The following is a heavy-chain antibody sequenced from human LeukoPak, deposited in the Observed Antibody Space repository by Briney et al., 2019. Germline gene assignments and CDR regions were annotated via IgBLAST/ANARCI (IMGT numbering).Heavy chain of an antibody. CDR3: ARESSGSYFAN. CDR1: GFTVTSNY. V-gene: IGHV3-53*01. J-gene: IGHJ4*02. Sequence: GGSLRLSCPASGFTVTSNYMSWVRPAPGKGLEWVSVIYDSGSTYYTDSVKGRFTISRDYSRNTLYLQMDSLRVEDTAVYYCARESSGSYFANWGQGTLVTVSS. D-gene: IGHD1-26*01. CDR2: IYDSGST.